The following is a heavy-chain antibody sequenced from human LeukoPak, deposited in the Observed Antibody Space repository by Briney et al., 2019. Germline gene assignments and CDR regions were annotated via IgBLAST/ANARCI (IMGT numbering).Heavy chain of an antibody. J-gene: IGHJ4*02. CDR3: ARDLQLEWELPYFDY. CDR1: GYTFTGYY. V-gene: IGHV1-2*02. CDR2: INPNSGGT. D-gene: IGHD1-26*01. Sequence: PRASVKVSCKASGYTFTGYYMHWVRQAPGQGLEWMGWINPNSGGTNYAQKFQGRVTMTRDTSISTAYMELSRLRSDDTAVYYCARDLQLEWELPYFDYWGQGTLVTVSS.